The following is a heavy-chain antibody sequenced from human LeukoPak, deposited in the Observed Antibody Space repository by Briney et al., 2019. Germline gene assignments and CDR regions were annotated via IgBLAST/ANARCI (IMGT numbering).Heavy chain of an antibody. CDR1: GGSLSSGGYY. J-gene: IGHJ6*02. Sequence: SETLSLTCTVSGGSLSSGGYYWSWIRQHPGKGLEWFGYIYYSGSTYYNPSLKSRVTISVDTSKNQFSLKLSSVTAADTAVYYCARVLFDRTYYYYYGMDVWGQGTTVTVSS. D-gene: IGHD3-10*01. V-gene: IGHV4-31*03. CDR2: IYYSGST. CDR3: ARVLFDRTYYYYYGMDV.